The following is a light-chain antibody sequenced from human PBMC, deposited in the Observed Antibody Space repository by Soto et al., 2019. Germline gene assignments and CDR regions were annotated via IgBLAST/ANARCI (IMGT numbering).Light chain of an antibody. J-gene: IGKJ4*01. CDR2: AAY. CDR3: QKYENAPLT. V-gene: IGKV1-27*01. Sequence: DIQMTQAQSSLSASVGYRVTITCRARQAISSYLDWYQQKPGKVPKLMISAAYTLQSGVPPRFSGSRSGTDFTLTISSLQPEDVATYYCQKYENAPLTFVVGPKVPSK. CDR1: QAISSY.